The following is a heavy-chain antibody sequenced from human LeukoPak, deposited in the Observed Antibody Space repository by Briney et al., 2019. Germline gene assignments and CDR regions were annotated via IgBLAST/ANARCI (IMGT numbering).Heavy chain of an antibody. J-gene: IGHJ6*02. CDR3: VKGMASGWGYYYYYGMDV. V-gene: IGHV3-23*01. CDR2: ISGHGSNT. Sequence: PGGSLRLSCAAPGFTFSTYAMGWVRQAPGKGLEWVSAISGHGSNTYYADSVKGRFTVSRDNSKNTLYLQMNSLRVEDTAVYYCVKGMASGWGYYYYYGMDVWGQGTTVTVSS. CDR1: GFTFSTYA. D-gene: IGHD6-19*01.